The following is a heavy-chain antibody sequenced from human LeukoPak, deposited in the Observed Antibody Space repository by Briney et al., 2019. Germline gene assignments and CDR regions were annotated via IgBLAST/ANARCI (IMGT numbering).Heavy chain of an antibody. CDR1: GFTFSSYA. J-gene: IGHJ6*02. CDR3: AKVAGGGTAFYGDGMDV. CDR2: ISGSGGST. D-gene: IGHD2-21*02. V-gene: IGHV3-23*01. Sequence: GGSLRLSCAASGFTFSSYAMSWVRQAPGKGLEWVSAISGSGGSTYYADSVKGRFTISRDNSKNTLYLQMNSLRAEDTAVYYCAKVAGGGTAFYGDGMDVWGQGTTVTVSS.